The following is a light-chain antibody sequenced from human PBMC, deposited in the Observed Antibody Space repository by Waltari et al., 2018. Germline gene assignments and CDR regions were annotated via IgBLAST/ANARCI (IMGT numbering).Light chain of an antibody. CDR1: QDISSS. Sequence: DIQMTQSPSSLSASVGDRVSITCRASQDISSSLAWFQQRPGKAPNLLLYSASTLQSGVPSRFSGSGSGTDYTLTISSLQPEDFVTYYCQQYFIYPRTFGQGTKLEIK. CDR2: SAS. V-gene: IGKV1-NL1*01. CDR3: QQYFIYPRT. J-gene: IGKJ2*02.